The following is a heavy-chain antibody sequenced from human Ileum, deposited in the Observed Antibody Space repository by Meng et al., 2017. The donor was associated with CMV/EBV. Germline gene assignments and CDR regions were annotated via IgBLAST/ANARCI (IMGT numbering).Heavy chain of an antibody. J-gene: IGHJ4*02. CDR3: VRQVVAASFDY. V-gene: IGHV4-30-4*08. CDR1: GGSITSGNYY. Sequence: QVQLPESGPGLVKPSQTLSLTCTVSGGSITSGNYYWSWIRQPPGRGLEWIGYIYYSGSPYYKPSLKSRVTISLDTSKNQFSLNLRSVTATDSAVYYCVRQVVAASFDYWGQGALVTVSS. D-gene: IGHD2-15*01. CDR2: IYYSGSP.